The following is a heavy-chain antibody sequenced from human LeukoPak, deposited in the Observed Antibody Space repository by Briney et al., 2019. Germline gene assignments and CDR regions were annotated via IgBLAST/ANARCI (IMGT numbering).Heavy chain of an antibody. CDR1: DGSISSYY. J-gene: IGHJ1*01. Sequence: SETLSLTCTVSDGSISSYYWSWIRQPPGKGLEWIGYIYYSGSTNYNPSLKSRVTISVDTSKNQFSLKLSSVTAADTAVYYCASYGDVLFQHWGQGTLVTVSS. CDR2: IYYSGST. V-gene: IGHV4-59*01. D-gene: IGHD4-17*01. CDR3: ASYGDVLFQH.